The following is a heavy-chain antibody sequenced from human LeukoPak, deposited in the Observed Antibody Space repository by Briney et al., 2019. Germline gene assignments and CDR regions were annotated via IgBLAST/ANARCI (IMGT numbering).Heavy chain of an antibody. V-gene: IGHV1-69*04. CDR2: IIPILGIA. CDR3: ARGLYYYDSSGPYYFDY. Sequence: SVKVSCKASGYTFTSYGISWVRQAPGQGLEWMGRIIPILGIANYAQKFQGRVTITADKSTSTAYMELSSLRSEDTAVYYCARGLYYYDSSGPYYFDYWGQGTLVTVSS. D-gene: IGHD3-22*01. CDR1: GYTFTSYG. J-gene: IGHJ4*02.